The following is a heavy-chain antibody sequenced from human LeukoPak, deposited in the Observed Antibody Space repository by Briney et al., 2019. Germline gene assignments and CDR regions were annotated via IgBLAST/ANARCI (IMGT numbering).Heavy chain of an antibody. CDR3: VKGGYYDSSGFPEYFQD. CDR1: EFSFSRYA. V-gene: IGHV3-64D*09. CDR2: ISSNGAST. Sequence: GGSLRLSCSASEFSFSRYAMHWVRQGPGKGLEHVSTISSNGASTYYADSAKGRFTISRDNSKNTLYLQLSSLSAEDTAVYYCVKGGYYDSSGFPEYFQDRGQGTLASASS. J-gene: IGHJ1*01. D-gene: IGHD3-22*01.